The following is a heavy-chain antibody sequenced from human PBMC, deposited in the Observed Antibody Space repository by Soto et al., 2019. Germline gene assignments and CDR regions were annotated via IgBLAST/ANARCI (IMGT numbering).Heavy chain of an antibody. V-gene: IGHV3-30-3*01. CDR2: ISYDGSNK. CDR3: ARERFELEWLLYDH. Sequence: QVQLVESGGGVVQPGRSLRLSCAASGFTFSSYAMHWVRQAPGKGLEWVAVISYDGSNKYYADSVKGRFTISRDNSKNTLYLQMNSLRAEDTAVYYCARERFELEWLLYDHWGQGTLVTVSS. J-gene: IGHJ5*02. D-gene: IGHD3-3*01. CDR1: GFTFSSYA.